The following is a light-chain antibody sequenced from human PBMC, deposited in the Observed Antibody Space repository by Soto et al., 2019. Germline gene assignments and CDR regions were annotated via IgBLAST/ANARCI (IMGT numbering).Light chain of an antibody. Sequence: SVLTQPPSVSAAPGQKVTISCSGSSSNIENNYLSWYQQLPGTAPKLLIYDNNKRPSGIPDRFSGSKSGTSATLGITGLQTGDEAEYYGGTWDNSLSAGVFGGGTKLTVL. V-gene: IGLV1-51*01. CDR2: DNN. CDR1: SSNIENNY. J-gene: IGLJ2*01. CDR3: GTWDNSLSAGV.